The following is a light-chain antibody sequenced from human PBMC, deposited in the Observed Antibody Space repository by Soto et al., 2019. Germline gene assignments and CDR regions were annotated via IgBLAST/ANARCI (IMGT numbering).Light chain of an antibody. J-gene: IGKJ2*01. CDR1: QTISRF. Sequence: DIQMTQSPSSLSASVGDRVTITCRASQTISRFLSWYQKKPGKAPKLLIYAASTWQPGVPSRFSGSGSGTDFTLTIRSLQPEDFATYYCQQSYSGLYTFGQGTQLEIK. CDR3: QQSYSGLYT. V-gene: IGKV1-39*01. CDR2: AAS.